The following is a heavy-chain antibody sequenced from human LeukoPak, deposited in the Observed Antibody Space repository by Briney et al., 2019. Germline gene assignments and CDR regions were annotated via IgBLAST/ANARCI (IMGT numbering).Heavy chain of an antibody. D-gene: IGHD3-10*01. Sequence: GGSLRLSCAASGFIFSTYWMSWVRQAPGKGLECVANIKQDGSETHYVDSVKGRFTISRDNGRNSMYLQMNSLRAEDTAVYYCARDRYYFGSGSYPWYFDLWGRGTLVTVSS. CDR3: ARDRYYFGSGSYPWYFDL. V-gene: IGHV3-7*01. J-gene: IGHJ2*01. CDR2: IKQDGSET. CDR1: GFIFSTYW.